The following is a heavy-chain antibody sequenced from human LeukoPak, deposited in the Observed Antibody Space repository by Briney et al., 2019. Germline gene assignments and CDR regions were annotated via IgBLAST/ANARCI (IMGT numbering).Heavy chain of an antibody. CDR1: GFTFSSYN. CDR2: ISSSSSYI. J-gene: IGHJ6*02. V-gene: IGHV3-21*01. D-gene: IGHD2-21*02. Sequence: GGSLRLSCAASGFTFSSYNMNWVRPAPGKGLEWVSLISSSSSYIYYADSVKGRFTISRDNAKNSLYLQMNSLRAEDTAVYYCARDLNCGGDCYPTDPYYYYYGMGVWGQGTTVTVSS. CDR3: ARDLNCGGDCYPTDPYYYYYGMGV.